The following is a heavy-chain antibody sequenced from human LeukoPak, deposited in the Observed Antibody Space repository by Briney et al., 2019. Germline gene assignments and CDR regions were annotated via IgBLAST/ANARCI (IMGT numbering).Heavy chain of an antibody. D-gene: IGHD6-19*01. CDR2: IYHSGST. CDR1: GYSISSGYY. CDR3: ARDSSGWYDY. Sequence: SETLSLICTVSGYSISSGYYRGWIRQPPGKGLEWIGSIYHSGSTYYNPSLKSRVTISVDTYKHQFYVKLSSETAADTGVYFCARDSSGWYDYWGQGTLVTVSS. J-gene: IGHJ4*02. V-gene: IGHV4-38-2*02.